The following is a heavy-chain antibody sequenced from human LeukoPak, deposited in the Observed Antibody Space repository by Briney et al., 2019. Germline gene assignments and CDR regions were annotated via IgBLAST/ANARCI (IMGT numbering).Heavy chain of an antibody. Sequence: SETLSLTCTVSGGPISTYYWSWIRQPPGKELEWIGYNSYSGSTYYNPSLKSRVTISVDTSKNQFSLKLSSVTAADTAVYYCARVGYDFWSGYLDYWGQGTLVTVSS. D-gene: IGHD3-3*01. CDR3: ARVGYDFWSGYLDY. CDR1: GGPISTYY. CDR2: NSYSGST. V-gene: IGHV4-59*01. J-gene: IGHJ4*02.